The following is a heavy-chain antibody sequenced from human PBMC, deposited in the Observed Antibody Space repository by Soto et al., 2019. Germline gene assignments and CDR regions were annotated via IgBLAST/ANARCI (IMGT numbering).Heavy chain of an antibody. D-gene: IGHD3-16*01. Sequence: GGSLRLSCAASGFRFSTYGMNWVRQAPGKGLEWVSGVTGSGGGTSHADSVKGRFTISRDNSKDMLYLQMDSLRAEDTAVYYCVKEWGGFYMDVWGKGTTVTVSS. CDR1: GFRFSTYG. CDR2: VTGSGGGT. J-gene: IGHJ6*03. CDR3: VKEWGGFYMDV. V-gene: IGHV3-23*01.